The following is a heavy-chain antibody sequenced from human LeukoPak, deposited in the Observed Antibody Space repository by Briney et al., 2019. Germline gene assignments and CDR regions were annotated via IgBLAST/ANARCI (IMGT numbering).Heavy chain of an antibody. V-gene: IGHV3-30*02. J-gene: IGHJ5*02. Sequence: GGSLRLSCAASRFTFSSYGMHWVRQAPGKGLEWVAFIRYDGSNKYYADSVKGRFTISRDNSKNTLYPQMNSLRAEDTAVYYCAKGEYYYDSSGLNWFDPWGQGTLVTVSS. D-gene: IGHD3-22*01. CDR2: IRYDGSNK. CDR1: RFTFSSYG. CDR3: AKGEYYYDSSGLNWFDP.